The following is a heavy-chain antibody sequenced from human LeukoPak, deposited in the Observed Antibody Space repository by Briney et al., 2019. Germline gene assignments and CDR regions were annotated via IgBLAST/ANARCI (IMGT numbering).Heavy chain of an antibody. J-gene: IGHJ6*02. CDR1: GGSIRSGGYY. CDR3: ARDGEYYYGSGSYSSGIDV. Sequence: SETLSLTCTVSGGSIRSGGYYWSWIRQHPGKGLEWIGYIYYGVSTYYNPALKARVTISVDASKAQSSLKLGSVAAADTAVYYWARDGEYYYGSGSYSSGIDVWGQGTTVTVSS. V-gene: IGHV4-31*03. CDR2: IYYGVST. D-gene: IGHD3-10*01.